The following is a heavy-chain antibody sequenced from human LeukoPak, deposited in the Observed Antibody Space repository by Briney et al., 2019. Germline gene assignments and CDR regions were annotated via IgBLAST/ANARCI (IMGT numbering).Heavy chain of an antibody. J-gene: IGHJ5*02. Sequence: ASVKVSCKASGYTFTSYYMHWVRQAPGQGLEWMGIINPSGGSTSYAQKFQGRVTMTRDTSTSTVYMELSSLRSEDTAVYYCARGEAPAASSDWFDPWGQGTLVTVSS. CDR2: INPSGGST. CDR1: GYTFTSYY. CDR3: ARGEAPAASSDWFDP. D-gene: IGHD2-2*01. V-gene: IGHV1-46*01.